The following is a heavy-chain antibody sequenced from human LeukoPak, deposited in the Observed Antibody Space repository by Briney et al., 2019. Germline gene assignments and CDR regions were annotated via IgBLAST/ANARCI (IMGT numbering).Heavy chain of an antibody. CDR1: GFTVSSNY. CDR2: ISYDGSNK. V-gene: IGHV3-30*18. J-gene: IGHJ4*02. CDR3: AKDMGYSY. Sequence: GGSLRLSCAASGFTVSSNYMSWVRQALGKGLEWVAVISYDGSNKYYADSVKGRFTISRDNSKNTLYLQMNSLRAEDTAVYYCAKDMGYSYWGQGTLVTVSS. D-gene: IGHD1-26*01.